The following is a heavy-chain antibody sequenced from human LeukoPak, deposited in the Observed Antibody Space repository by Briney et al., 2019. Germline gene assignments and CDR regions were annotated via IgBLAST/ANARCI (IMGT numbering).Heavy chain of an antibody. CDR2: IRSKANSYAA. CDR1: GFTFSGSA. Sequence: QTGGSLRLSCAASGFTFSGSAMHWVRQASGKGLEWVGRIRSKANSYAAAYAASVKGRFTISRDDSKNTAYLQMNSLKTEDTAVYYCTRQMVPVGPSDYWGQGTLVTVSS. D-gene: IGHD2-8*01. J-gene: IGHJ4*02. CDR3: TRQMVPVGPSDY. V-gene: IGHV3-73*01.